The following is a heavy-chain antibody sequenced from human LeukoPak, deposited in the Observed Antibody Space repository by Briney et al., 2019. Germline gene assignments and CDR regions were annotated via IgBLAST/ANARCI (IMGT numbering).Heavy chain of an antibody. D-gene: IGHD1-1*01. Sequence: GGSLRLSCAASGFTFASYSMNWVRQAPGKGLEWVSSISGDSTYIYNAGSVKGRFTIPRDNAQASLYLQMISLRADDTAVYYCARVSGRLERQSDLDYWGQGTLVIVSS. J-gene: IGHJ4*02. CDR1: GFTFASYS. CDR3: ARVSGRLERQSDLDY. V-gene: IGHV3-21*01. CDR2: ISGDSTYI.